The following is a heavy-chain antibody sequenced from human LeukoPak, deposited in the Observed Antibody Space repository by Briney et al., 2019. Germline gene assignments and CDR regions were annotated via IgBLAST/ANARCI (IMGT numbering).Heavy chain of an antibody. Sequence: GGSLRLSCAASGFTFSSSWMSWVRQAPGKGLEWVANIKQDGSEKYYVDSVKGRFTISRDNAKNSLFLQMNSLRAEDTAVYYCAREWGNYVYYFDYWGQGTLVTVSS. CDR1: GFTFSSSW. V-gene: IGHV3-7*01. CDR3: AREWGNYVYYFDY. CDR2: IKQDGSEK. J-gene: IGHJ4*02. D-gene: IGHD1-7*01.